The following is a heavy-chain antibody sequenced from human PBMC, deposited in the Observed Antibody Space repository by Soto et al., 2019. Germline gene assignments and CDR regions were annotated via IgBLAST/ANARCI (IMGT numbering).Heavy chain of an antibody. V-gene: IGHV3-9*01. CDR3: AKDCLWDSSGSLHYGMDV. D-gene: IGHD3-22*01. CDR2: ISWNSGIR. J-gene: IGHJ6*02. CDR1: GFTFDDYA. Sequence: LLVESGGALVQPGRSLRLSCAASGFTFDDYAMYWVRQAPGKGLEWVSGISWNSGIRVYADSVKGRFTISRDNAKNSLYLQMSSLRAEDTAFYYCAKDCLWDSSGSLHYGMDVWGQGTTVAVSS.